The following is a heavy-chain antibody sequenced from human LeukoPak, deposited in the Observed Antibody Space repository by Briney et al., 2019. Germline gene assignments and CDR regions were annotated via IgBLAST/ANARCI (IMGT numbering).Heavy chain of an antibody. Sequence: GALRLSCAASGFTFDDYGMSWVRQAPGKGLEWVSGINWNGGSTGYADSVKGRFTISRDNAKNSLYLQMNSLRAEDTALYHCARGTYGGNSDWFDPWGQGTLVTVSS. J-gene: IGHJ5*02. CDR1: GFTFDDYG. D-gene: IGHD4-23*01. V-gene: IGHV3-20*01. CDR2: INWNGGST. CDR3: ARGTYGGNSDWFDP.